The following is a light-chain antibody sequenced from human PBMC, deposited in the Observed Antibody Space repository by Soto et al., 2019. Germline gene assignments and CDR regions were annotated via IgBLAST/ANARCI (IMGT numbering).Light chain of an antibody. J-gene: IGKJ4*01. CDR1: QTITNY. V-gene: IGKV1-39*01. CDR2: AAS. CDR3: QQLRSYPST. Sequence: IQMTQSPSTLSGSVGDRVTITCRSSQTITNYLNWYQQKPGKAPKLLIYAASSLQSGVPSRFSGSGSGTDFALTITSLQAEDFATYYCQQLRSYPSTFGGGTKV.